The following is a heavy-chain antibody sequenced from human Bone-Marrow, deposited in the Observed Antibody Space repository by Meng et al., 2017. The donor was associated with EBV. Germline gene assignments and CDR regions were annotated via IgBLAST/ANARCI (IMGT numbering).Heavy chain of an antibody. V-gene: IGHV4-4*02. Sequence: QLQLQESDPRPGKPSGTRSLTFAFSGASISSGYWWTWVRTPPGKGLEWIGEVSHSGSTNYNPSLKSRVTISVDEPKNQFSLKLTSVTAADTAVYYCAREGGFYSSSPDYWGPGTLVTVSS. D-gene: IGHD6-6*01. J-gene: IGHJ4*02. CDR1: GASISSGYW. CDR2: VSHSGST. CDR3: AREGGFYSSSPDY.